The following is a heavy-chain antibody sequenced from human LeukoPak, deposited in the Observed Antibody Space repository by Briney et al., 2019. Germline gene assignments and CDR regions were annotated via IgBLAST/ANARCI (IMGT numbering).Heavy chain of an antibody. V-gene: IGHV3-23*01. CDR3: AKASSGWYVGGY. Sequence: AGGSLRLSCAASGFTFSSYAMSWVRQAPGKGPEWVSAISGSGGSTYYADSVKGRFTISRDNSKNTLYLQMNSLRAEDTAVYYCAKASSGWYVGGYWGQGTLVTVSS. CDR2: ISGSGGST. CDR1: GFTFSSYA. D-gene: IGHD6-19*01. J-gene: IGHJ4*02.